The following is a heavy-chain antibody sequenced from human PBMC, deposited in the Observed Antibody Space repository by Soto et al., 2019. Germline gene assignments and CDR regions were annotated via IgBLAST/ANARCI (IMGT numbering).Heavy chain of an antibody. V-gene: IGHV1-69*19. CDR2: ISPMFGAA. D-gene: IGHD3-10*01. CDR1: GGTFNTYA. Sequence: QVQLVQSGAEMKKPGSSVKVSCQSSGGTFNTYAMNWVRQAPGQGPEWMGDISPMFGAATYAPKFQGRVTITADESTGTSYMQVSSLTSEYTALYCAREVQVHTPAFVYWGQGTLVTVSS. J-gene: IGHJ4*02. CDR3: AREVQVHTPAFVY.